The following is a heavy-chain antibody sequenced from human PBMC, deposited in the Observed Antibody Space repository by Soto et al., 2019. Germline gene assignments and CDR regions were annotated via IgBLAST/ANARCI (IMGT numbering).Heavy chain of an antibody. V-gene: IGHV1-8*01. CDR3: ARGGYYYDSSGYYLSVDY. Sequence: QVQLVQSGAEVKKPGASVKVSCKASGYTFTSYDINWVRQATGQGLEWMGWMNPNSGNTGYAQKFQGRVTMTRNTSISTAYMELSSLRSEDAAVYYCARGGYYYDSSGYYLSVDYWGQGTLVTVSS. J-gene: IGHJ4*02. CDR1: GYTFTSYD. D-gene: IGHD3-22*01. CDR2: MNPNSGNT.